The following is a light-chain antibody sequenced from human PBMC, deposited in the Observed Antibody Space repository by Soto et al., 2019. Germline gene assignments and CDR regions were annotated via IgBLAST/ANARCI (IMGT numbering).Light chain of an antibody. Sequence: EVVLTQSPGTLSLSPGESATLSCRASQSITTNYVAWYRQKPGQAPRLLIYGASSRATDIPDRFSGTGSGTGFTLTISRLEPEDFAVYYCQQYDTSPWTFGQGTKVDIK. V-gene: IGKV3-20*01. CDR1: QSITTNY. CDR3: QQYDTSPWT. J-gene: IGKJ1*01. CDR2: GAS.